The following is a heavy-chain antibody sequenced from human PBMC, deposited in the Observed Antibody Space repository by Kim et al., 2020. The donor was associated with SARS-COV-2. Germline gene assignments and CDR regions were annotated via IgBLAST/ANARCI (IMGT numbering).Heavy chain of an antibody. J-gene: IGHJ4*02. Sequence: EDAASVKGRFTISRDDSKSIAYLQMNSLKTEDTAVYYCTRVSGVRGVFDYWGQGTLVTVSS. D-gene: IGHD3-10*01. CDR3: TRVSGVRGVFDY. V-gene: IGHV3-49*02.